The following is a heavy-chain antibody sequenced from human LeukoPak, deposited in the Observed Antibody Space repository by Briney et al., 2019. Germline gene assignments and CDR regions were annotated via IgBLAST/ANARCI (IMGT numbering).Heavy chain of an antibody. J-gene: IGHJ5*02. CDR3: ATAKPRSGSLLFDP. Sequence: ASVKVSCKVSGYTLTELSMHWVRQAPGKGLEWMGGFDPEDGETIYAQKFQGTVTMTEDTSTDTAYMELSSLRSEDTAVYYCATAKPRSGSLLFDPWGQGTLVTVSS. CDR1: GYTLTELS. D-gene: IGHD3-10*01. CDR2: FDPEDGET. V-gene: IGHV1-24*01.